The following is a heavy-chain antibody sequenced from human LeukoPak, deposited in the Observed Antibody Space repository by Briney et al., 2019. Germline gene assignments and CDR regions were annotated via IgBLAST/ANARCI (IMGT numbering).Heavy chain of an antibody. CDR1: GGSIRSTNW. CDR3: ARHSRSGSGGYENAFDI. J-gene: IGHJ3*02. CDR2: IYSGGST. Sequence: SETLSLTCGVSGGSIRSTNWWSWVRQPPGKGLEWIGNIYSGGSTYYTPSLKSRVTISVDTSKNQFSLKLSSVTAADTAIYFCARHSRSGSGGYENAFDIWGQGTMVTVSS. D-gene: IGHD5-12*01. V-gene: IGHV4-4*02.